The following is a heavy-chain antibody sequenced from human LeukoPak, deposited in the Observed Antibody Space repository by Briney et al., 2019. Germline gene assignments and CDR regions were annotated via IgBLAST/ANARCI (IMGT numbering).Heavy chain of an antibody. CDR2: IYYSGST. V-gene: IGHV4-59*01. CDR3: AEDTVNSGSSY. J-gene: IGHJ4*02. D-gene: IGHD6-19*01. Sequence: PSETLSLTCTVSGGSISSYYWSWIRQPPGKGLEWIGYIYYSGSTNYNPSLKSRVTISVDTSKNQFSLKLSSVTAADTAVYYCAEDTVNSGSSYWGQGTLVTVSS. CDR1: GGSISSYY.